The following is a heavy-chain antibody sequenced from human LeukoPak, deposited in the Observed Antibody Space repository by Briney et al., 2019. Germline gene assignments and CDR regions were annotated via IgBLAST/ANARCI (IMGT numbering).Heavy chain of an antibody. Sequence: ASVKVSCKVSGYTLTELSMHWVRQAPGQGLEWMGWISAYNGNTNYAQKLQGRVTMTTDTSTSTAYMELRSLRSDDTAVYYCARDGYSSGWRPFDYWGQGTLVTVSS. V-gene: IGHV1-18*01. D-gene: IGHD6-19*01. CDR1: GYTLTELS. CDR3: ARDGYSSGWRPFDY. J-gene: IGHJ4*02. CDR2: ISAYNGNT.